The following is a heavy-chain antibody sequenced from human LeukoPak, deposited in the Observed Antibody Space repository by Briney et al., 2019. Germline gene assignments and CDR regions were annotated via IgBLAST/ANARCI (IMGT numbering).Heavy chain of an antibody. D-gene: IGHD1-26*01. J-gene: IGHJ4*02. Sequence: GGSLRLSCAASGFSVSTDHMSWVRQARGKGLEWVAFIRYDGSNKYYADSVKGRFTISRDNSKNTLYLQMNSLRAEDTAVYYCAKDTGSIVGATGPFNYWGQGTLVTVSS. CDR3: AKDTGSIVGATGPFNY. CDR2: IRYDGSNK. V-gene: IGHV3-30*02. CDR1: GFSVSTDH.